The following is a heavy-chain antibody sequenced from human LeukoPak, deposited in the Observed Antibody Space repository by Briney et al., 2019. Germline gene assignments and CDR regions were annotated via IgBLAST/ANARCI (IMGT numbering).Heavy chain of an antibody. V-gene: IGHV3-9*03. CDR1: GFTFDDYA. CDR3: AKDMSAMISAVSGI. J-gene: IGHJ3*02. D-gene: IGHD3-22*01. CDR2: ISWNSEKI. Sequence: PGRSLRLSCAPPGFTFDDYAMHWVRQAPGKGLEWVSGISWNSEKIVYADSVKDRFTISRDNAKNSLYLQMNSLRAADMALYYCAKDMSAMISAVSGIWGQGTMVTVSS.